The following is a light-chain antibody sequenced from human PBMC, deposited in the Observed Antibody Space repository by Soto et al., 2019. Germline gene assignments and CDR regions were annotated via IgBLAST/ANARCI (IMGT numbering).Light chain of an antibody. CDR3: SSYTIRSTVV. CDR2: EVS. V-gene: IGLV2-14*01. CDR1: SSDVGGYNH. J-gene: IGLJ2*01. Sequence: QSVLTQPASVSGSPGQSITISCTGTSSDVGGYNHVSWYQHHPGKAPKLMIYEVSNRPSGVSNRFSGSKSGNTASLTISGLQAEDEADYYCSSYTIRSTVVFGGGTKLTVL.